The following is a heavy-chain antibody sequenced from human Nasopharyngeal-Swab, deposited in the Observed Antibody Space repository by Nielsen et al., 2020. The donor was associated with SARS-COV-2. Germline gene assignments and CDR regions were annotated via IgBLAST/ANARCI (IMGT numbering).Heavy chain of an antibody. V-gene: IGHV1-18*01. CDR3: ARAMTMVVTIPAY. J-gene: IGHJ4*02. Sequence: WVRQAPGQGLEWMGWISAYNSNTNYAQKLQGRVTMTTDTSTSTAYMELRSLRSDDTAVYYCARAMTMVVTIPAYWGQGTLVTVSS. CDR2: ISAYNSNT. D-gene: IGHD4/OR15-4a*01.